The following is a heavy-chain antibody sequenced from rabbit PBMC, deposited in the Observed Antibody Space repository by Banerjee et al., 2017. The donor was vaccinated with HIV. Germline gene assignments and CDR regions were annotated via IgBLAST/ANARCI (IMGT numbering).Heavy chain of an antibody. CDR2: IYAVSDGKT. V-gene: IGHV1S40*01. Sequence: QSLEESGGDLVKPEGSLTLTCTASGFSFSGSYHMCWVRQAPGKGLEWIACIYAVSDGKTYYASWAKGRFTISKTSSTTVTLQMTSLTAADTATYFCARVYVAVDYAVNFWGQGTLVTVS. D-gene: IGHD2-1*01. J-gene: IGHJ4*01. CDR1: GFSFSGSYH. CDR3: ARVYVAVDYAVNF.